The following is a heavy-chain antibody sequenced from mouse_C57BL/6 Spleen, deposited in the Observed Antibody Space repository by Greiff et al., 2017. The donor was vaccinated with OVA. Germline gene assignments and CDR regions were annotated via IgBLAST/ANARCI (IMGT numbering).Heavy chain of an antibody. V-gene: IGHV1-82*01. J-gene: IGHJ3*01. CDR1: GYAFSSSW. Sequence: VPGVESGPELVKPGASVKISCKASGYAFSSSWMNWVKQRPGQGLEWIGRIYPGDGDTNYNGKFKGKATLNADKSSSTAYMQRSSLTYEDSAVYFCATLITTASGADWGQGTLVTVSA. CDR2: IYPGDGDT. CDR3: ATLITTASGAD. D-gene: IGHD1-1*01.